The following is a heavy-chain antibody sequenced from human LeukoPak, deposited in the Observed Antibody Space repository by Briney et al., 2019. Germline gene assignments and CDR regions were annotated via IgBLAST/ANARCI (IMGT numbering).Heavy chain of an antibody. V-gene: IGHV4-59*01. CDR3: ARIGHEDYYFDY. J-gene: IGHJ4*02. Sequence: TSETLSLTCTVSGGSINSYYWSWIRQPPGKGLEWIGYIYYSGSTNYNPSLKSRVTISVDTSKNQFSLKLSSVTAADTAVYYCARIGHEDYYFDYWGQGTLVTVSS. CDR1: GGSINSYY. CDR2: IYYSGST.